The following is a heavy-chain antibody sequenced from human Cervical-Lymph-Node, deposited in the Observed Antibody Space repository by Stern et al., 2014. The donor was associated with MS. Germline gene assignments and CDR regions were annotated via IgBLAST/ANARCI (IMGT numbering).Heavy chain of an antibody. J-gene: IGHJ6*02. CDR3: ARDMELLTNYYYYGMDV. V-gene: IGHV1-18*01. Sequence: QMQMVQYGAEVKKPGASVKVSCKASGYTFTSYGISWVRQAPGQGLEWMGWIGAYNGNTNYAQKLQGRVTMTTDTSTSTAYMELRSLRSDDTAVYYCARDMELLTNYYYYGMDVWGQGTTVTVSS. CDR1: GYTFTSYG. CDR2: IGAYNGNT. D-gene: IGHD1-7*01.